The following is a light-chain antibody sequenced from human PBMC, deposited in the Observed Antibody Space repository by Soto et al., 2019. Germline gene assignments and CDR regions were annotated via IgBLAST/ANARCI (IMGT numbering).Light chain of an antibody. CDR3: QQYDSFPWT. CDR1: QGIYNW. Sequence: DIQMTQSPSTLSASVGDRVTITCRASQGIYNWLAWYQQKPGKPPKLLIYDASGLDSGVPSRFSGSGYGTECTLTISGLQPEDFATFYCQQYDSFPWTFGQGTKVDLK. J-gene: IGKJ1*01. CDR2: DAS. V-gene: IGKV1-5*01.